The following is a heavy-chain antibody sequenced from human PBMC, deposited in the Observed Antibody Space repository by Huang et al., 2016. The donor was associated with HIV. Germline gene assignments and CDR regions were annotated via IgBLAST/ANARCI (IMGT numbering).Heavy chain of an antibody. D-gene: IGHD5-18*01. CDR1: GFTFDFYA. V-gene: IGHV3-9*01. Sequence: EVQLVESGGGLVQPGRSLRLSCAASGFTFDFYAFHWVRQAPGKGLECVSGISWNSKSIDYADSVKGRFTISRDNAKNSLYLEMKSLRVEDTALYYCAKDASSGYSSGHSGFKVYFFDFWGQGTLVTVSS. J-gene: IGHJ4*02. CDR3: AKDASSGYSSGHSGFKVYFFDF. CDR2: ISWNSKSI.